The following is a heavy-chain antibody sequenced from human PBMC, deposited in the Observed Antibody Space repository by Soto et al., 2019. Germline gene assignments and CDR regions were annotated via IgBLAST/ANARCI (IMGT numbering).Heavy chain of an antibody. V-gene: IGHV3-23*01. CDR3: ARALESGHYYYYYGMDV. CDR1: GFTFSSYA. D-gene: IGHD3-10*01. Sequence: GGSLRLSCAASGFTFSSYAMSWVRQAPGKGLEWVSAISGSGGSTYYADSVKGRFTISRDNSKNTLYLQMNSMRAEDTAVYYCARALESGHYYYYYGMDVWGQGTTVTVSS. CDR2: ISGSGGST. J-gene: IGHJ6*02.